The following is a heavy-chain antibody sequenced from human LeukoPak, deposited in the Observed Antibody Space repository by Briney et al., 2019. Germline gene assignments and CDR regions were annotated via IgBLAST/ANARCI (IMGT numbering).Heavy chain of an antibody. CDR2: VNQDGSEK. V-gene: IGHV3-7*05. J-gene: IGHJ3*01. CDR1: RFALNIYW. CDR3: VRGFDGYYGYDL. D-gene: IGHD5-24*01. Sequence: GGSLRLSCEASRFALNIYWMSWVRQAPGKGLEWVANVNQDGSEKYYVDSVKGRFTISRDNAKKSLYLQMNSLRVEDTAVYFCVRGFDGYYGYDLWGQGTMVTVSS.